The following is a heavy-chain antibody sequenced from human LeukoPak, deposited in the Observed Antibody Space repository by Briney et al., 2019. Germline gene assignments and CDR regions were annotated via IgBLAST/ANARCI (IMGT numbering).Heavy chain of an antibody. D-gene: IGHD6-13*01. CDR3: ARGVAAAGSAWYYYYYCYMDV. CDR1: GGSISSSSYY. J-gene: IGHJ6*03. V-gene: IGHV4-39*07. CDR2: IYYSGST. Sequence: PSETLSLTCTVSGGSISSSSYYWGWIRQPPGKGLEWIGSIYYSGSTYYNPSLKSRVTISVDTSKNQFSLKLSSVTAADTAVYYCARGVAAAGSAWYYYYYCYMDVWGKGTTVTVSS.